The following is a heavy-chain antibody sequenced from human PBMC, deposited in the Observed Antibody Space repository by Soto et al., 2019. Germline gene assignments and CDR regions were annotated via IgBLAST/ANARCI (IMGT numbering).Heavy chain of an antibody. V-gene: IGHV3-21*06. J-gene: IGHJ4*02. CDR2: ISSTTNYI. CDR1: GFTFTRYS. Sequence: AGGSLRLSCAASGFTFTRYSMNWVRQAPGKGLEWVSSISSTTNYIYYGDSMKGRFTISRDNAKNSLYLEMNSLRAEDTAVYYCARESEDLTSNFDYWGQGTLVTVSS. CDR3: ARESEDLTSNFDY.